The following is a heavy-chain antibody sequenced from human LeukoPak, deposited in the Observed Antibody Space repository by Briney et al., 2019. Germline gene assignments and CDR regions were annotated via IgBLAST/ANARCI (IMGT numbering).Heavy chain of an antibody. CDR3: ARHSSVVRYDY. D-gene: IGHD3-10*01. CDR1: GGSISSYY. Sequence: SETLSLTCTVSGGSISSYYWSWIRQPPGKGLEWIGYKSRVTISLDTSKNQFSLKLNSVTAADTAVYFCARHSSVVRYDYWGQGTLVTVSS. V-gene: IGHV4-59*08. J-gene: IGHJ4*02.